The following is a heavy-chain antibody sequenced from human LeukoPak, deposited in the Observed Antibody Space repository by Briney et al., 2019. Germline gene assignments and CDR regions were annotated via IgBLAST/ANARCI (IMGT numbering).Heavy chain of an antibody. J-gene: IGHJ3*02. CDR3: AKNAFYYDTSRLAFDI. CDR2: ITGSGGST. CDR1: GFIFNTYA. Sequence: GGSLRLSCTASGFIFNTYAMNWVRQAPGKGLEWVSSITGSGGSTYYADPVKGRFTISRDNSRTTLYLQMMSLRAEDTAVYFCAKNAFYYDTSRLAFDIWGHGTMVTVSS. D-gene: IGHD3-22*01. V-gene: IGHV3-23*01.